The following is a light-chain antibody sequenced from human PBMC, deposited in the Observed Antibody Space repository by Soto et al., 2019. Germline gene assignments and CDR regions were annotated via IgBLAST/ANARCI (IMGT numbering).Light chain of an antibody. CDR2: KAS. J-gene: IGKJ1*01. Sequence: DIQMTQSPSTLSASVGDRVTITCRASQSISSWLAWCQQKPGKAPKVLIYKASNLGSGVPSRFSGSGSGTELTLTISSRQPDDVSPYYCQQYHRFPWTFRQGTKVEI. CDR1: QSISSW. V-gene: IGKV1-5*03. CDR3: QQYHRFPWT.